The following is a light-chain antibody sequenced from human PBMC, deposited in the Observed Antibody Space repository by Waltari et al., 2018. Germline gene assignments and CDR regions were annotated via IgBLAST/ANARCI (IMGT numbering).Light chain of an antibody. CDR1: SGSLPTPSN. CDR2: KAN. Sequence: QTVVTQEPSLSVSPGGTATLTCALSSGSLPTPSNAPWYQHTPGQAPRTLVYKANARSSGVPDRFSGSILGNTAALTITGAQADDESDYYCALYMGSGIWVFGGGTRLTVL. V-gene: IGLV8-61*01. J-gene: IGLJ3*02. CDR3: ALYMGSGIWV.